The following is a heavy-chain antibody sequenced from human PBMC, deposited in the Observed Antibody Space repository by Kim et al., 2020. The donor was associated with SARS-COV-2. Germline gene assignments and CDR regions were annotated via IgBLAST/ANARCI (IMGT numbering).Heavy chain of an antibody. CDR1: GFTFSSYS. V-gene: IGHV3-21*01. J-gene: IGHJ6*02. CDR2: ISSSSSYI. Sequence: GGSLRLSCAASGFTFSSYSMNWVRQAPGKGLEWVSSISSSSSYIYYADSVKGRFTISRDNAKNSLYLQMNSLRAEDTAVYYCARGMGRIMIFGVVIEDYYYGMDVWGPGTTVTVSS. CDR3: ARGMGRIMIFGVVIEDYYYGMDV. D-gene: IGHD3-3*01.